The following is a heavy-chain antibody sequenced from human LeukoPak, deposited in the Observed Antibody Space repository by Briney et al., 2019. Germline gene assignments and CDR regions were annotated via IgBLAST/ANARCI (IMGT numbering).Heavy chain of an antibody. V-gene: IGHV3-23*01. Sequence: GGSLRLSCAASGFTFSSYAMIWVRQAPGRGLEWVSAISGSGGSTYYADSVKGRFTISRDNSKNTLYLQMNSLRAEDTAVYYCAKELTGATGFDYWGQGTLVTVSS. J-gene: IGHJ4*02. CDR2: ISGSGGST. D-gene: IGHD1-7*01. CDR3: AKELTGATGFDY. CDR1: GFTFSSYA.